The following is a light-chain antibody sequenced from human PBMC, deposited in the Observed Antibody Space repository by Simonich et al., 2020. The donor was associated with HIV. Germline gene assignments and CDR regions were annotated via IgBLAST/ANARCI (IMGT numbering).Light chain of an antibody. CDR2: WAS. J-gene: IGKJ1*01. CDR3: QQYYSTPGT. CDR1: QSVLYSSNNKNY. Sequence: DIVMTQSPDSLAVSLGERATINSKPSQSVLYSSNNKNYLAWYQQKPGQPPKLLIYWASTREAGVPDRFSGSGSGTDFTLTISSLQAEDVAVYYCQQYYSTPGTFGQGTKVEIK. V-gene: IGKV4-1*01.